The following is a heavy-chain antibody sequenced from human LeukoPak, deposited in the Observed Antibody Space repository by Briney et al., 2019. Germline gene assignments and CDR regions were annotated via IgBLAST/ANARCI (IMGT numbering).Heavy chain of an antibody. D-gene: IGHD1-26*01. CDR3: AKNIGHRDPRGYYYYYYGMDV. V-gene: IGHV3-30*18. CDR2: ISYDGSNK. J-gene: IGHJ6*02. Sequence: GGSLRLSCAASGFTFSSYGMHGVRQAPGKGLEWVAVISYDGSNKYYADSVKGRFTISRDNSKNTLYLQMNSLRAEDTAVYYCAKNIGHRDPRGYYYYYYGMDVWGQGTTVTVSS. CDR1: GFTFSSYG.